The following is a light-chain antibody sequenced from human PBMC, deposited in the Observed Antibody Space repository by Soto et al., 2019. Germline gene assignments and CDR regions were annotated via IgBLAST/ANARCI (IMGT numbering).Light chain of an antibody. V-gene: IGKV3-11*01. CDR1: RSVSTN. CDR2: GAS. Sequence: EIVLTQSPATLSLSPGERAILSCRASRSVSTNLAWYQQKPGQAPRLLIYGASNRATGIPARFGGSGSGTDFTLTINSLEPEDFAVYYCQQRSNWPGTFGPGTKVHIK. CDR3: QQRSNWPGT. J-gene: IGKJ3*01.